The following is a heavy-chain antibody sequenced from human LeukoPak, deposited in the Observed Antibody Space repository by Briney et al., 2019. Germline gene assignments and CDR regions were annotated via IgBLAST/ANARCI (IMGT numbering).Heavy chain of an antibody. CDR2: IYPGDSDSDT. V-gene: IGHV5-51*01. CDR3: ARHGGGGSGGNSGFDY. CDR1: EYTFTSYY. Sequence: GESLKISCKGSEYTFTSYYIGWVRQLPGKGLEWMGIIYPGDSDSDTRYSPSFQGQVTISADKSISTAYLQWSSLKASDTAMYYCARHGGGGSGGNSGFDYWGQGTLVTVSS. J-gene: IGHJ4*01. D-gene: IGHD4-23*01.